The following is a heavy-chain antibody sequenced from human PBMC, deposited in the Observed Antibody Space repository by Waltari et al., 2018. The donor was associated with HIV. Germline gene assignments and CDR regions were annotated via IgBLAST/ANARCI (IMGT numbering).Heavy chain of an antibody. V-gene: IGHV3-30*18. J-gene: IGHJ4*02. CDR1: GFTFTNYG. CDR3: AKSQSSGWLTFDY. Sequence: QVQLLESGGGVVQPGRSLRLSCAASGFTFTNYGMHWVRQAPGKGLEWVAVISYDGSNKYYVDSVKGRFTISRDNSKNTLYMQMNSLRAEDTAVYYCAKSQSSGWLTFDYWGQGTLVTVSS. CDR2: ISYDGSNK. D-gene: IGHD6-19*01.